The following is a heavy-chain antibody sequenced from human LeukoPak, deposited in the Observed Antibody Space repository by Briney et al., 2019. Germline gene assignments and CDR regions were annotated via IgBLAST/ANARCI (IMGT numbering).Heavy chain of an antibody. D-gene: IGHD1-14*01. CDR1: GYTFASYG. V-gene: IGHV1-18*01. J-gene: IGHJ6*02. Sequence: ASVKVSCKASGYTFASYGISWVRQAPGQGLEWMGWISAYNGNTNYAQKLQGRVTMTTDTSTSTAYMELRSLRSDDTAVYYCARENLVANYYYYYGMDVWGQGTTVTVSS. CDR2: ISAYNGNT. CDR3: ARENLVANYYYYYGMDV.